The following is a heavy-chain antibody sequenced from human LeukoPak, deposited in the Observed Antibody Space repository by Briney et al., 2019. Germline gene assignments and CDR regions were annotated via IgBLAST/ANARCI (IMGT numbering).Heavy chain of an antibody. J-gene: IGHJ3*02. CDR1: GFTFSSYS. CDR2: ISSSSSYI. D-gene: IGHD2-21*02. CDR3: ARDIVGIYCGGDCSPAFDI. V-gene: IGHV3-21*01. Sequence: GGSLRLSCAASGFTFSSYSMNWVRQAPGKGLEWVTSISSSSSYIYYADSVKGRFTISRDNAKNSLYLQMNSLRAEDTAVYYCARDIVGIYCGGDCSPAFDIWGQGTMVTVSS.